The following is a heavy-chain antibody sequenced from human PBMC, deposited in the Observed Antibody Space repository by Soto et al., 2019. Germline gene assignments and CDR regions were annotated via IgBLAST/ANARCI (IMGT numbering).Heavy chain of an antibody. V-gene: IGHV3-33*01. CDR3: ARAHGWTRYYYYYGMAV. Sequence: VQLVESGGGVVQPGRSLRLSCAASGFTFSSYGMHWVRQAPGKGLEWVAVIWYDGSNKYYADSVKGRFTISRDNSKNRLYLQMNSLRAEDTAVYYCARAHGWTRYYYYYGMAVWGQGTTVTASS. CDR1: GFTFSSYG. CDR2: IWYDGSNK. J-gene: IGHJ6*02. D-gene: IGHD1-20*01.